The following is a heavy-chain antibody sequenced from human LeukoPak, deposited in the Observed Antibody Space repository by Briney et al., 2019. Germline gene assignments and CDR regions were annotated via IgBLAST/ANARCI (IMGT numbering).Heavy chain of an antibody. CDR2: IYYSGST. CDR3: ARIDRVVAGMINY. J-gene: IGHJ4*01. CDR1: GGSISSYY. Sequence: PSETLSLTCTVSGGSISSYYWSWIRQPPGKGLEWIGYIYYSGSTNYNPSLKSRVTMSVDTSKNQFSLKLSSVTAADTAVYYCARIDRVVAGMINYCGQGSLV. D-gene: IGHD6-19*01. V-gene: IGHV4-59*08.